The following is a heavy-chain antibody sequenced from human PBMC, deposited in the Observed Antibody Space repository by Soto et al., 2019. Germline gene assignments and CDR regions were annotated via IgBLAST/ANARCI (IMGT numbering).Heavy chain of an antibody. Sequence: SETLSLTCAVYGGSFSGYYWSWIRQPPGKGLEWIGEINHSGSTNYNPSLKSRVTISVDTSKNQFSLKLSSVTAADTAVYYCARGGGDIVVVVAATGWFDPWGQGTLVTVSS. V-gene: IGHV4-34*01. CDR3: ARGGGDIVVVVAATGWFDP. CDR1: GGSFSGYY. D-gene: IGHD2-15*01. CDR2: INHSGST. J-gene: IGHJ5*02.